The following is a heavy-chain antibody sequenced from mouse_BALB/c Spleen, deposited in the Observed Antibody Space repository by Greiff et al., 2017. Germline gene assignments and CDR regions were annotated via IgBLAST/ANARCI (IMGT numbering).Heavy chain of an antibody. CDR1: GFTFSSYA. CDR2: ISSGGSYT. CDR3: ASGDDGFAY. J-gene: IGHJ3*01. D-gene: IGHD2-12*01. V-gene: IGHV5-9-4*01. Sequence: EVKLVESGGGLVKPGGSLKLSCAASGFTFSSYAMSWVRQSPEKRLEWVAEISSGGSYTYYPDTVTGRFTISRDNAKNTLYLEMSSLRSEDTAMYYCASGDDGFAYWGQGTLVTVSA.